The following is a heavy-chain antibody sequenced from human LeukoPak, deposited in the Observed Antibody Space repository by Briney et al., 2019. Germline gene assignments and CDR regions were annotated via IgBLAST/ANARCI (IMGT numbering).Heavy chain of an antibody. V-gene: IGHV3-30*02. J-gene: IGHJ5*02. CDR2: IRYDGSNK. Sequence: GGSLRLSCAASGFTFSSYSMNWVRQAPGKGLEWVAFIRYDGSNKYYADSVKGRFTISRDNSKNTLYLQMNSLRAEDTAVYYCSSASDFDPWGQGTLVTVSS. D-gene: IGHD6-6*01. CDR1: GFTFSSYS. CDR3: SSASDFDP.